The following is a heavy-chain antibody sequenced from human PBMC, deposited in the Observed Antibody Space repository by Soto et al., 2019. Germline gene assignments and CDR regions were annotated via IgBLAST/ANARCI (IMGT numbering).Heavy chain of an antibody. CDR2: IYSGGST. V-gene: IGHV3-53*02. CDR1: GFTVSSNY. CDR3: ARATVAPNWIDP. Sequence: EVQLVETGGGLIQPGGSLRLSCAASGFTVSSNYMSWVRQAPGKGLEWVSVIYSGGSTYYADSVKGRFTISRDNSKNTLYLQMNSLRAEDTAVYYCARATVAPNWIDPWGQGTLVTVSS. J-gene: IGHJ5*02. D-gene: IGHD4-4*01.